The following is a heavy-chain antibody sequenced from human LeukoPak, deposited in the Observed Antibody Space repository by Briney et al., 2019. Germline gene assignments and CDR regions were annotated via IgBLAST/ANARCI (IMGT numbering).Heavy chain of an antibody. CDR1: DDPIISAYW. CDR2: IQHSGET. CDR3: ARDGWAGYNLGH. J-gene: IGHJ4*02. V-gene: IGHV4-4*02. D-gene: IGHD5-24*01. Sequence: SGTLSLTCTVSDDPIISAYWWHWVRRSPRKGLEWIGAIQHSGETYYSPSLEGRVLISLDKSKSQFSLRLDSLTAADTAVYFCARDGWAGYNLGHWGPGTLVTVSS.